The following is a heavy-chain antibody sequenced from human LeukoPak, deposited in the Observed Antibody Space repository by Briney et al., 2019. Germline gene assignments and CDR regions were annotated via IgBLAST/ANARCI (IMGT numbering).Heavy chain of an antibody. V-gene: IGHV3-33*01. CDR1: GFTFSSYG. Sequence: GRSLRLSCAASGFTFSSYGMHWVRQAPGKGLEWVAVIWYDGSNKYYADSVKGRFTISRDNSKNTLYLQMNSLRAEDTAVYYCARGYSSSWYGSDYWGHGTLVTVSS. CDR2: IWYDGSNK. CDR3: ARGYSSSWYGSDY. D-gene: IGHD6-13*01. J-gene: IGHJ4*01.